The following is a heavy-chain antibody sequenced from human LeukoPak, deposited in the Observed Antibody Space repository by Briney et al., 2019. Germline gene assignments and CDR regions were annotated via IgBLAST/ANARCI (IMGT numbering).Heavy chain of an antibody. D-gene: IGHD1-26*01. CDR1: GFTFSSYW. CDR3: ARVPNSYSGSPGPLDY. J-gene: IGHJ4*02. Sequence: GGSLRLTCAASGFTFSSYWMHWVRQAPGKGLVWVSRINSDGSSTSYADSVKGRFTISRDNAKNTLYLQMNSLRAEDTAVYYCARVPNSYSGSPGPLDYWGQGTLVTVSS. V-gene: IGHV3-74*01. CDR2: INSDGSST.